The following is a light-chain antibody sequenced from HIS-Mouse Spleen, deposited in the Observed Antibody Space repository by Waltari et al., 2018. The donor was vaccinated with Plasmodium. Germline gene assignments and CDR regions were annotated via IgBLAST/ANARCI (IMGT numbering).Light chain of an antibody. Sequence: DIQMTQSPPSLSASVGDRVTLTCRASQSISSYLNWYQQKPGKAPKLLIYAASSLQSGVPSRFSGSGSGTDFTLTISSLQPEDFATYYCQQSYSTPLFTFGPGTKVDIK. V-gene: IGKV1-39*01. CDR1: QSISSY. CDR2: AAS. J-gene: IGKJ3*01. CDR3: QQSYSTPLFT.